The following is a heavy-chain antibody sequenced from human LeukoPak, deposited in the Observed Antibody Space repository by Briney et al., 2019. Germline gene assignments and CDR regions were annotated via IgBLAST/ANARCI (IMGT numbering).Heavy chain of an antibody. Sequence: GGSLGLSCAASGFTFSSYGMHWVRQAPGKGLEWVAFIRYDGSNKYYADSVKGRFTISRDNSKNTLYLQMNSLRAEDTAVYYCAKDRLSYYYDSSGYYYYYWGQGTLVTVSS. J-gene: IGHJ4*02. D-gene: IGHD3-22*01. CDR3: AKDRLSYYYDSSGYYYYY. CDR1: GFTFSSYG. CDR2: IRYDGSNK. V-gene: IGHV3-30*02.